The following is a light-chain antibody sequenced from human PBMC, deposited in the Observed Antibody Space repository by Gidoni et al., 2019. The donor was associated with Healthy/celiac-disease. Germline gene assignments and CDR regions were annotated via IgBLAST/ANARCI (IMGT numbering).Light chain of an antibody. CDR2: EVS. V-gene: IGLV2-18*02. Sequence: QSALTQPPSVSGSPGQSVPISCTGPSSDVGRYNRVSWYQQPPGTAPKLMIYEVSNRPSGVPDRFSGSKSGNTASLTISGLQAEDEADYYCSSYTSSSTYVFGTGTKVTVL. CDR3: SSYTSSSTYV. CDR1: SSDVGRYNR. J-gene: IGLJ1*01.